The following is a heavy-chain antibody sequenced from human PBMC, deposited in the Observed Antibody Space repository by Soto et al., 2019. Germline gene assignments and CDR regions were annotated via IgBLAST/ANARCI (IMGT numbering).Heavy chain of an antibody. CDR3: AIAINYYGSGSLYYYYGMVV. CDR1: GFTFDDYA. J-gene: IGHJ6*02. V-gene: IGHV3-9*01. CDR2: ISWNSGSI. D-gene: IGHD3-10*01. Sequence: EVQLLASGGGLVQHGRSLRLSCAASGFTFDDYAMHWVRQAPGKGLELVSGISWNSGSIGYADSVKGRFTISRDNAKNTLYLQMNSLRAEDTAFYYCAIAINYYGSGSLYYYYGMVVWGRGTTVTVSS.